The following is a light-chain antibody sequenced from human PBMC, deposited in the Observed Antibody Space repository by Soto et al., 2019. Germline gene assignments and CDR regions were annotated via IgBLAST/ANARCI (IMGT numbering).Light chain of an antibody. V-gene: IGLV2-14*03. J-gene: IGLJ2*01. Sequence: QSALTQPASVSGSPGQSIAISCTGSSSDVGGYNYVSWYQQHSGKAPKLMIYDVSSRPSGVSDRFSGSKSGNTASLTISGLQDEDEAEYYCSSYTSSSTVIFGGGTKLTVL. CDR3: SSYTSSSTVI. CDR1: SSDVGGYNY. CDR2: DVS.